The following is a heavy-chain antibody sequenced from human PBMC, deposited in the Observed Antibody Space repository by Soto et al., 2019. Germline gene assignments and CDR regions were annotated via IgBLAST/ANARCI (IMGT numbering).Heavy chain of an antibody. D-gene: IGHD2-8*02. CDR3: ARERGRYSWDY. V-gene: IGHV3-72*01. J-gene: IGHJ4*02. CDR1: GLTLSDHR. Sequence: EVQLVESGGGLVQPGGSLRLSCAASGLTLSDHRMDWVRQAPGKGLEWVARIRDKVNSDTTEYAASVKGRLTISRDDSGSSLYLKMDSLQAEDTAVYYSARERGRYSWDYWGQGTLVNVS. CDR2: IRDKVNSDTT.